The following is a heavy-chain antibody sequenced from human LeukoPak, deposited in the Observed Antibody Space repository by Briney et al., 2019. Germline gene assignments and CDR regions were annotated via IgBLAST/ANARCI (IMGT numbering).Heavy chain of an antibody. CDR1: GFTFSSYG. V-gene: IGHV3-30*02. D-gene: IGHD3-10*01. J-gene: IGHJ4*02. CDR2: IRYDGSNK. Sequence: PGGSLRLSCAASGFTFSSYGMHWVRQAPGKGLEWVAFIRYDGSNKYYADSVKGRFTISRDNSKNTLYLQMNSLRAEDTAVYYCAKEMGGSGSYYNANDYWGQGTLVTVSS. CDR3: AKEMGGSGSYYNANDY.